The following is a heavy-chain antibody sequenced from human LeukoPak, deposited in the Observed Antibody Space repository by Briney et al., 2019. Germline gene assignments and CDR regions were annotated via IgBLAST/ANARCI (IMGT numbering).Heavy chain of an antibody. CDR3: ARGAAGGYKPFDY. V-gene: IGHV4-59*12. J-gene: IGHJ4*02. CDR1: GGSISSYY. Sequence: PSETLSLTCTVSGGSISSYYWSWIRQPPGKGLQWIGYIYYSGSTNYNPSLKSRVTISVDTSKNQFSLKLSSVTAADTAVYYCARGAAGGYKPFDYWGQGTLVTVSS. CDR2: IYYSGST. D-gene: IGHD5-24*01.